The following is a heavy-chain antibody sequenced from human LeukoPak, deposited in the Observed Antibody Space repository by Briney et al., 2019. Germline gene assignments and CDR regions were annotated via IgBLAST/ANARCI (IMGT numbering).Heavy chain of an antibody. CDR2: IYYSGST. CDR3: ARHGYYDSSGYYSIYFDY. D-gene: IGHD3-22*01. CDR1: GASISSSSYY. V-gene: IGHV4-39*01. J-gene: IGHJ4*02. Sequence: SETLSLTCTVSGASISSSSYYWGWIRQPPGKGLEWIGSIYYSGSTYYNPSLKSRVTISVDTSKNQFSLKLSSVTAADTAVYYCARHGYYDSSGYYSIYFDYWGQGTLVTVSS.